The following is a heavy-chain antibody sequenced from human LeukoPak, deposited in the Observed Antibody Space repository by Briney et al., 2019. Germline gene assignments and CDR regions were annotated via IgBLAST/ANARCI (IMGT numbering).Heavy chain of an antibody. D-gene: IGHD3-22*01. J-gene: IGHJ3*02. CDR2: IYYSGST. CDR1: GGSISSSSYY. CDR3: ASYDPATEGRHDAFDI. V-gene: IGHV4-39*07. Sequence: SETLSLTCTVSGGSISSSSYYWGWIRQPPGKGLEWIGSIYYSGSTYYNPSLKSRVTISVDTSKNQFSLKLSSVTAADTAVYYCASYDPATEGRHDAFDIWGQGTMVTVSS.